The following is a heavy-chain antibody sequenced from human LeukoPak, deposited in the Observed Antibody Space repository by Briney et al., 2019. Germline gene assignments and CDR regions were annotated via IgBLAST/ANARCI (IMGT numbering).Heavy chain of an antibody. D-gene: IGHD1-26*01. CDR2: IYTSGST. V-gene: IGHV4-4*07. J-gene: IGHJ6*02. CDR3: ARAYSGSREVAYYYGIDV. Sequence: SETLSLTCTVSGGSISTYYWSWIRQPAGKGLEWIGRIYTSGSTNYNPSLKSRVTMSVDTSKNQFSLKLSSVTAADTAVYYCARAYSGSREVAYYYGIDVWGQGTTVTVSS. CDR1: GGSISTYY.